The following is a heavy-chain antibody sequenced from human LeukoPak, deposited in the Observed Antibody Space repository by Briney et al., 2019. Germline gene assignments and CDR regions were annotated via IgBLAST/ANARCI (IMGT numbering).Heavy chain of an antibody. J-gene: IGHJ5*02. Sequence: SETLSLTCTVSGGSISSSSYSWGWIRQPPGKGLEWIGSIYYSGSTYYNPSLKSRVTISVDTSKNQFSLKLSSVTAADTAVYYCARRSRDYDILTGYFENNWFDPWGQGTLVTVSS. CDR1: GGSISSSSYS. CDR2: IYYSGST. D-gene: IGHD3-9*01. V-gene: IGHV4-39*01. CDR3: ARRSRDYDILTGYFENNWFDP.